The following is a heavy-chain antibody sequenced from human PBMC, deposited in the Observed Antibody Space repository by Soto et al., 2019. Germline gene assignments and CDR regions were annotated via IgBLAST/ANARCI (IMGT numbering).Heavy chain of an antibody. V-gene: IGHV3-30-3*01. CDR3: ARGRILRYFDWLLYPPYFDY. CDR2: ISYDGSNK. D-gene: IGHD3-9*01. J-gene: IGHJ4*02. CDR1: GFTFSSYA. Sequence: QVQLVESGGGVVQPGRSLRLSCAASGFTFSSYAMHWVRQAPGKGLEWVAVISYDGSNKYYADSVKGRFTISRDNSKNTLYLQMNSLIAEDTAVYYCARGRILRYFDWLLYPPYFDYWGQGTLVTVSS.